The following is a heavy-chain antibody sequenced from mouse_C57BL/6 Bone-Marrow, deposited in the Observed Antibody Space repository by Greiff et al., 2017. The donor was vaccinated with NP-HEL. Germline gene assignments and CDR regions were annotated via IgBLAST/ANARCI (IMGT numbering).Heavy chain of an antibody. J-gene: IGHJ3*01. D-gene: IGHD2-4*01. Sequence: EVKLVESGGGLVQPKGSLKLSCAASGFSFNTYAMNWVRQAPGKGLEWVARIRSKSNNYATYYADSVKDRFTISRDDSESMLYLQMNNLKTEDTAMYYCVRGGLPFAYWGQGTLVTVSA. CDR3: VRGGLPFAY. CDR1: GFSFNTYA. V-gene: IGHV10-1*01. CDR2: IRSKSNNYAT.